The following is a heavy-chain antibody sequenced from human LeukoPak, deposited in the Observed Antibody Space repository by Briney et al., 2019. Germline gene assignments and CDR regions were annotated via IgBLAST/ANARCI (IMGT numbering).Heavy chain of an antibody. Sequence: ASVKVSCKASGYTFSGYYMHWVRQAPGQGLEWMGWINPNSGGTNYAQKFQGRVTMTRDTSISTAYMEVSRLRSDDTAVYSCARDVVVAAPGYYMDVWGKGTTVTVSS. V-gene: IGHV1-2*02. J-gene: IGHJ6*03. D-gene: IGHD2-15*01. CDR2: INPNSGGT. CDR3: ARDVVVAAPGYYMDV. CDR1: GYTFSGYY.